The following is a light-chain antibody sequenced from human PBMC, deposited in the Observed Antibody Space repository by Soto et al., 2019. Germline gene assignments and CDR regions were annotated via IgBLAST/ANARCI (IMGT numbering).Light chain of an antibody. J-gene: IGKJ1*01. CDR3: QQYNNWPWT. V-gene: IGKV3-15*01. Sequence: EIVMTQSPATLSVSPGERATLSCRASQSVSSNLAWYQQKPGQAPRLLIYGASTRDTGVPARFSGSGSGTEFNLTISSLQSEDFAVYYCQQYNNWPWTVGQGTKVDSK. CDR1: QSVSSN. CDR2: GAS.